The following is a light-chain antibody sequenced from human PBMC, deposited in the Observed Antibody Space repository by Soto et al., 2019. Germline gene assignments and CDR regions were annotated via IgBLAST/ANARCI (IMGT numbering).Light chain of an antibody. J-gene: IGLJ3*02. Sequence: QPVLTQPSSASASLGSSVSLTCTLSSGHSFYVIAWHQQQPGTAPRYLMKLEGSGNYNKGSGVPERFSGSSSGADRYLTISNLQSEDEGDYYCESWDSNTRVFGGVTKLTVL. V-gene: IGLV4-60*03. CDR2: LEGSGNY. CDR3: ESWDSNTRV. CDR1: SGHSFYV.